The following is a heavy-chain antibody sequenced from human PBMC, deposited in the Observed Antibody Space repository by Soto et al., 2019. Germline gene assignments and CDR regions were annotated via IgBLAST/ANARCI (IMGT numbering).Heavy chain of an antibody. CDR2: IYYSGST. CDR1: GGSISSGGYY. J-gene: IGHJ5*02. Sequence: SETLSLTCTVSGGSISSGGYYWSWIRQHPGKGLEWIGYIYYSGSTYYNPSLKSRVTISVDTSKNQFSLKLSSVTAADTAVYYGARDDIKGGNWFDPWGQGTLVTVSS. CDR3: ARDDIKGGNWFDP. V-gene: IGHV4-31*03.